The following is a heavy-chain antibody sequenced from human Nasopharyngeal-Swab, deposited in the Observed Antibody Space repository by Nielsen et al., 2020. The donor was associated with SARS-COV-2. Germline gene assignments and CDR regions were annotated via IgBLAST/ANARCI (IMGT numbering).Heavy chain of an antibody. J-gene: IGHJ4*02. Sequence: KVSCKGSGYSFTSYWIGWMRQMPGKGLEWMGIIYPGDSDTRYSPSFQGQVTISADKSISTARLQWSSLKASDTAMYYCARTYCGGDCLETFDYWGQGTLVTVSS. CDR1: GYSFTSYW. V-gene: IGHV5-51*01. CDR3: ARTYCGGDCLETFDY. CDR2: IYPGDSDT. D-gene: IGHD2-21*02.